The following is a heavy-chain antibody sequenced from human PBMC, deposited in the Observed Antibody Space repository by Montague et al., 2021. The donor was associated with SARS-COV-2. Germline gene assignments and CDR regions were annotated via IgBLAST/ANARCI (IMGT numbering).Heavy chain of an antibody. CDR1: GGSITVSRYD. Sequence: SETLSLTCTVSGGSITVSRYDWGWIRQPPGKGLEWIGSVHYTGTTSYNASLKSRLTISVDTSENQFSLKMTSVTASDTAVCHCARHRANAGSFDIWGQGTMVTVSS. D-gene: IGHD1-1*01. J-gene: IGHJ3*02. V-gene: IGHV4-39*01. CDR2: VHYTGTT. CDR3: ARHRANAGSFDI.